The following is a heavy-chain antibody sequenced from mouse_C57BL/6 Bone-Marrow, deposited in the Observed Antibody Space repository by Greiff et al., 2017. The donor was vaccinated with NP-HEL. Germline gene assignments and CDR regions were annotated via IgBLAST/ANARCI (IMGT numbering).Heavy chain of an antibody. J-gene: IGHJ1*03. CDR1: GYTFTSYW. V-gene: IGHV1-69*01. D-gene: IGHD1-1*01. Sequence: VQLQQPGAELVMPGASVKLSCKASGYTFTSYWMHWVKQRPGQGLEWIGEIDPSDSYTNYNQKFKGKSTLTVDKSSSTAYMQLSSLTSEDSAVYYCSLLLWYFDGWGTGTTVTVSS. CDR3: SLLLWYFDG. CDR2: IDPSDSYT.